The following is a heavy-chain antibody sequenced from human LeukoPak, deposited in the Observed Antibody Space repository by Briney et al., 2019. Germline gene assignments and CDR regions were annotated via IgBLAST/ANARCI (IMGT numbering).Heavy chain of an antibody. CDR2: INSDGSST. CDR3: ARGRMITFGGVIAGLDP. D-gene: IGHD3-16*02. V-gene: IGHV3-74*01. J-gene: IGHJ5*02. Sequence: PGGSLRLSCAASGFTFSSYWMHWVRQAPGKGLVWVSRINSDGSSTSYADSVKGRLTISRDNAKNTLYLQMNSLRAEDTAVYYCARGRMITFGGVIAGLDPWGQGTLVTVSS. CDR1: GFTFSSYW.